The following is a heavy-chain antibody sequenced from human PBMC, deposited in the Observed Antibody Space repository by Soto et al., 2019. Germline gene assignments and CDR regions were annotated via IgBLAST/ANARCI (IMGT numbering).Heavy chain of an antibody. D-gene: IGHD3-22*01. V-gene: IGHV3-30-3*01. CDR3: ARDVYSYSGSYSVGKCFDY. Sequence: GGSLRLSCAASGFTFSSYAMHWVRQAPGKGLEWVAVISYDGSNKYYADSVKGRFTISRDNSKNTLYLQMNSLRAEDTAVYYCARDVYSYSGSYSVGKCFDYWGRGTLVTVSS. CDR2: ISYDGSNK. CDR1: GFTFSSYA. J-gene: IGHJ4*02.